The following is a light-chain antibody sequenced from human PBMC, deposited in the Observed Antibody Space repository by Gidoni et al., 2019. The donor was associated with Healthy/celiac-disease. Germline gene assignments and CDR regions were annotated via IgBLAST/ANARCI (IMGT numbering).Light chain of an antibody. CDR3: QAWDSRTYVV. CDR1: KLGDQY. J-gene: IGLJ2*01. V-gene: IGLV3-1*01. Sequence: SYELTQPPSVSVSPGQTASITCSGDKLGDQYACWYQQKPGQSPVLVIYQDSKRPSGIPERFSGSNSGNTATLTISGTQAMDEADYYCQAWDSRTYVVFGGGTKLTVL. CDR2: QDS.